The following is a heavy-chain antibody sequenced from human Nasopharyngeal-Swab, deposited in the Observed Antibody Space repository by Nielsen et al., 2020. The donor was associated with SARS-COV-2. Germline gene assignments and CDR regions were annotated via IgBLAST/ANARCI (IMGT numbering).Heavy chain of an antibody. J-gene: IGHJ5*02. Sequence: GSLRLSCTVSGGSISSGGYYWSWIRQPPGKGLEWIGEINHSGSTNYNPSLKSRVTISVDTSKNQFSLKLSSVSVADTAVYYCARARRPSSMVRHRLNWFDPWGQGTLVTVSS. D-gene: IGHD3-10*01. CDR2: INHSGST. V-gene: IGHV4-61*08. CDR3: ARARRPSSMVRHRLNWFDP. CDR1: GGSISSGGYY.